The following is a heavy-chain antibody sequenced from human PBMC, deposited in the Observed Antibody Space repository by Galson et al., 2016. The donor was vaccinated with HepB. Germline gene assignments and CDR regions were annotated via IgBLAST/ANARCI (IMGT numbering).Heavy chain of an antibody. Sequence: ETLSLTCTVSGGSISRYYWSWVRQPPGKGLEWIGYIYYTGSTTYNPSLKSRVVISVDTSKNQFSLRLTSVTAADTAVYYCARVTVSSGWSIDYWGQGTLVTVSS. D-gene: IGHD6-19*01. CDR1: GGSISRYY. CDR2: IYYTGST. CDR3: ARVTVSSGWSIDY. J-gene: IGHJ4*02. V-gene: IGHV4-59*08.